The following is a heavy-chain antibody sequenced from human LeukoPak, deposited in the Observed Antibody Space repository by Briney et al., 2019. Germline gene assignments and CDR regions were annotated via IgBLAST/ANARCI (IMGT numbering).Heavy chain of an antibody. Sequence: PSETLSLTCTVSGGSISSGDYYWSWIRQPPGKGLEWIGYIYYSGSTYYNPSLKSRVTISVDTSKNQFSLKLSSVTAADTAVYYCARGMTTVIIFDYWGQGTLVTVSS. CDR3: ARGMTTVIIFDY. CDR1: GGSISSGDYY. CDR2: IYYSGST. V-gene: IGHV4-30-4*01. D-gene: IGHD4-17*01. J-gene: IGHJ4*02.